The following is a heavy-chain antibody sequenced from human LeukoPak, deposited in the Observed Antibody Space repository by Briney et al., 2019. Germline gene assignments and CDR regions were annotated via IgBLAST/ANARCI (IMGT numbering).Heavy chain of an antibody. CDR1: GYSFTGYY. J-gene: IGHJ5*02. Sequence: ASVKVSCKASGYSFTGYYIHWLRQAPGQGLEWMGWINPNSGGTNYAQKFQGRVTMTRDTSISTAYMELSRLRSDDTAVYYCARGYSGYDSHWFDPWGQGTLVTVSS. D-gene: IGHD5-12*01. CDR2: INPNSGGT. V-gene: IGHV1-2*02. CDR3: ARGYSGYDSHWFDP.